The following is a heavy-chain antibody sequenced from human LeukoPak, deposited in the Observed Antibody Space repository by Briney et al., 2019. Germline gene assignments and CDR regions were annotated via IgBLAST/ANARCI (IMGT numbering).Heavy chain of an antibody. Sequence: GGSLRLSCAASGFTFSSYGMHWVCQGPGKGLEWVAFIRYDGSNKYYADFVKGRFTISRDNSKNTLYLQMNSLRAEDTAVYYCARQSRDGYNLLDYWGQGTLVTVSS. CDR2: IRYDGSNK. D-gene: IGHD5-24*01. V-gene: IGHV3-30*02. CDR3: ARQSRDGYNLLDY. CDR1: GFTFSSYG. J-gene: IGHJ4*02.